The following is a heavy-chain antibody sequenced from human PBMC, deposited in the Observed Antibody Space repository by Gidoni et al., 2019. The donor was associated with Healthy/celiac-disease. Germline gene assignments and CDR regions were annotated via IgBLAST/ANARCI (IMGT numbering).Heavy chain of an antibody. CDR2: IDPSDSYT. CDR3: ARLRYDILTGYWGYYFDY. D-gene: IGHD3-9*01. Sequence: EVQLVQSGAEVKKPGAPLRISCKGSGFSSTSYSFSWVRQMPGKGLEWMGRIDPSDSYTNYSPSFQGHVTISADKSIGTAYLQWSSLKASDTAMYYCARLRYDILTGYWGYYFDYWGQGTLVTVSS. J-gene: IGHJ4*02. V-gene: IGHV5-10-1*03. CDR1: GFSSTSYS.